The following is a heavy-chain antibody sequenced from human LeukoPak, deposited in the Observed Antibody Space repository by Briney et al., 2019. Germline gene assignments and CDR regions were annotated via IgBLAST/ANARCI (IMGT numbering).Heavy chain of an antibody. CDR2: IYYSGST. D-gene: IGHD6-25*01. V-gene: IGHV4-39*01. Sequence: SETLSLTCTVSGGSISSSSYYWGWIRQPPGKGLEWIGSIYYSGSTCYNPSLKSRVTISVDTSKNQFSLKLSSATAADTAVYYCARHEGMSGHFDYWGQGTLVTVSS. J-gene: IGHJ4*02. CDR1: GGSISSSSYY. CDR3: ARHEGMSGHFDY.